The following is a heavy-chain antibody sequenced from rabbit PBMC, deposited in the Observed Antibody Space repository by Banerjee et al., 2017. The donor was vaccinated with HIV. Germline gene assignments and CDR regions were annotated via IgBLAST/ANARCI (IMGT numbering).Heavy chain of an antibody. V-gene: IGHV1S45*01. CDR1: GFSFSSSYW. CDR2: IDVGSSGST. J-gene: IGHJ4*01. CDR3: ARDLAGVIGWNFNL. Sequence: QQQLEESGGGLVKPGGTLTLTCTASGFSFSSSYWICWVRQAPGKGLEWIACIDVGSSGSTYYASWAKGRFTISKASSTTVTLQMTSLTAADTATYFCARDLAGVIGWNFNLWGQGTLVTVS. D-gene: IGHD4-1*01.